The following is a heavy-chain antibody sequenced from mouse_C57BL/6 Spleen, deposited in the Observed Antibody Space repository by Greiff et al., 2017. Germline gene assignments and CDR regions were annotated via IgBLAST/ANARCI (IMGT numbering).Heavy chain of an antibody. CDR2: IYPGSGST. CDR1: GYTFTSYW. J-gene: IGHJ4*01. CDR3: ARLDYGSRGYAMDY. Sequence: QVQLQQPGAELVKPGASVKMSCKASGYTFTSYWITWVKQRPGQGLEWIGDIYPGSGSTNSNEKFKSKATLTVDTSSSTAYMQLSSLTSEDSAVYYCARLDYGSRGYAMDYWGQGTSVTVSS. V-gene: IGHV1-55*01. D-gene: IGHD1-1*01.